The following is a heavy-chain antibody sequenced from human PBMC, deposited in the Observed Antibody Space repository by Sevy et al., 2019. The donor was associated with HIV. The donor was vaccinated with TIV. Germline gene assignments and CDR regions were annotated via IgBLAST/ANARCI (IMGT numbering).Heavy chain of an antibody. CDR1: GYTFTSYG. CDR3: ARRGAGSGSYHEVYYYYGMDV. CDR2: ISAYNGNT. J-gene: IGHJ6*02. V-gene: IGHV1-18*01. D-gene: IGHD3-10*01. Sequence: ASVKVSCKASGYTFTSYGISWVRQAPGQGLEWMGWISAYNGNTNYAQKLQGRVNMTTDTSTSTAYMELRSLRSDDTAVYYCARRGAGSGSYHEVYYYYGMDVWGQGTTVTVSS.